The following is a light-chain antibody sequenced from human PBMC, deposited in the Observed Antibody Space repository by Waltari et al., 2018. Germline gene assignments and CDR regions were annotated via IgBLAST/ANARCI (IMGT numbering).Light chain of an antibody. CDR3: QQYNRWPPIT. Sequence: EVVMTLSPLTLSVPPGDGATLSCSACHGLGYNLAWYQQKAGQAPRLLIYGAFPRATCLPARFAGSGSGTECTLTINSLRSEDSAVYYCQQYNRWPPITCGQGTRLEI. CDR1: HGLGYN. V-gene: IGKV3-15*01. CDR2: GAF. J-gene: IGKJ5*01.